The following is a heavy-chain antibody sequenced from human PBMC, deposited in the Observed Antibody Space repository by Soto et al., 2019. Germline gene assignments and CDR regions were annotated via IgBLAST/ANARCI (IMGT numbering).Heavy chain of an antibody. V-gene: IGHV3-23*01. J-gene: IGHJ6*02. CDR2: ISGSGGST. Sequence: GGSLRLSCAASGFTFSSYAMSWVRQAPGKGLEWVSAISGSGGSTYYADSVKGRFTISRDNSKNTLYLQMNSLRAEDTAVYYCAKEELITIFGVGVFVMDVWGQGTSVTGSS. CDR3: AKEELITIFGVGVFVMDV. CDR1: GFTFSSYA. D-gene: IGHD3-3*01.